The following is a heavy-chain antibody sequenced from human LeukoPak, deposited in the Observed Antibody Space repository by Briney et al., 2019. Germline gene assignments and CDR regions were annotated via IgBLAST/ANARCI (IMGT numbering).Heavy chain of an antibody. Sequence: ASVKVSCKASGYTFTGYYMHWVRQAPGQGLEWMGWINPNSGGTNYAQKFQGRVTMTRETSISTAYMERSRWRSDDTAVYYCAGDRGYGSGSNRFFGHWGQGTLVTVSA. CDR1: GYTFTGYY. CDR3: AGDRGYGSGSNRFFGH. D-gene: IGHD3-10*01. V-gene: IGHV1-2*02. CDR2: INPNSGGT. J-gene: IGHJ5*02.